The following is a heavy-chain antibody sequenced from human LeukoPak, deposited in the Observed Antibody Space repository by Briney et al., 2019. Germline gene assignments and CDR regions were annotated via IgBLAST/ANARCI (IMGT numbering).Heavy chain of an antibody. CDR2: IYYSGST. CDR1: GGSISSYY. D-gene: IGHD6-19*01. V-gene: IGHV4-59*01. CDR3: ARDQLSGWNYYGMDV. J-gene: IGHJ6*02. Sequence: SETLSLTCTVSGGSISSYYWSWIRQPPGKGLEWIGYIYYSGSTNYNPSPKSRVTISVDTSKNQFSLKLSSVTAADTAVYYCARDQLSGWNYYGMDVWGQGTTVTVSS.